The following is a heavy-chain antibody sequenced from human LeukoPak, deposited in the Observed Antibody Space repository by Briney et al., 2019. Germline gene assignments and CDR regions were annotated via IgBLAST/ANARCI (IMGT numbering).Heavy chain of an antibody. V-gene: IGHV4-39*01. CDR3: ARSLREYQLLLGYFDY. CDR2: IYYSGST. CDR1: GGSVSSGSYY. Sequence: PSETLSLTCTVSGGSVSSGSYYWGWIRQPPGKGLEWIGSIYYSGSTYYNPSLKSRVTISVDTSKNQFSLKLSSVTAADTAVYYCARSLREYQLLLGYFDYWDQGTLVTVSS. D-gene: IGHD2-2*01. J-gene: IGHJ4*02.